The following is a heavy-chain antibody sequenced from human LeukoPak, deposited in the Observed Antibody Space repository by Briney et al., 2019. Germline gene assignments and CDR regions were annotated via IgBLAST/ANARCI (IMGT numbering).Heavy chain of an antibody. CDR3: ARARPYYYDSSGFFPDY. CDR1: GYTFTSYA. V-gene: IGHV7-4-1*02. J-gene: IGHJ4*02. Sequence: GGSLRLSCAASGYTFTSYAMNWVRQAPGQGLEWMGWINTNTGNPTYAQGFTGRFVFSLDTSVSTAYLQISSLKAEDTAVYYCARARPYYYDSSGFFPDYWGQGTLVTVSS. D-gene: IGHD3-22*01. CDR2: INTNTGNP.